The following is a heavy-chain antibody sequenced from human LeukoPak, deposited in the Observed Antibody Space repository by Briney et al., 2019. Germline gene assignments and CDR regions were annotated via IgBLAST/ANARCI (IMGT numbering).Heavy chain of an antibody. J-gene: IGHJ4*02. CDR2: INPNSGGS. D-gene: IGHD3-10*01. Sequence: VDSLKVSCKASGYTFTGYYMHWVRQAPGQGLEWMGWINPNSGGSKYAQKFQGRVTMTRDTSISTAYMELSRLTSDDTAVYYCATYFYGSGTYYNSFDYWGQGTLVTVSS. V-gene: IGHV1-2*02. CDR3: ATYFYGSGTYYNSFDY. CDR1: GYTFTGYY.